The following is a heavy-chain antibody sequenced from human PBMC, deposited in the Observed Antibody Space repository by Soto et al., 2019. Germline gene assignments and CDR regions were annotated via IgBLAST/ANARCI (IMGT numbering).Heavy chain of an antibody. CDR2: IIPIFGTA. V-gene: IGHV1-69*13. CDR1: GGTFSSYA. CDR3: ARDHDSHPHPTYYYSYYYGVDV. Sequence: GASVKVSCKASGGTFSSYAISWVRQAPGQGLEWMGGIIPIFGTANYAQKFQGRVTITADESTSTAYMELSSLRSEDTAVYYCARDHDSHPHPTYYYSYYYGVDVWGQGTTVTVSS. J-gene: IGHJ6*02. D-gene: IGHD3-22*01.